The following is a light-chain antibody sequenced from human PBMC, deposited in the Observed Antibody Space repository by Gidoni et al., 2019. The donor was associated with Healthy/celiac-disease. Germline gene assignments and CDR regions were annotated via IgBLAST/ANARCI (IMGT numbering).Light chain of an antibody. CDR3: QQYGSSPQT. CDR2: GAS. V-gene: IGKV3-20*01. CDR1: QSVSSSY. Sequence: EIVLTQSPGTLSLSPGESATLSCRASQSVSSSYLAWYQQKPGQAPRLLIYGASSRATGIPDRFSGSGSGTDFTLTSSRLEPEDFAVYYCQQYGSSPQTFGQGTKVEIK. J-gene: IGKJ1*01.